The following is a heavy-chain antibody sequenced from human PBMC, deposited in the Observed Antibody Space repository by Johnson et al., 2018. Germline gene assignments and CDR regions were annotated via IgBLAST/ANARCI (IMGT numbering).Heavy chain of an antibody. CDR3: SRGRNLEWSH. J-gene: IGHJ4*02. D-gene: IGHD3-3*01. V-gene: IGHV1-8*01. CDR2: LNPRTGNG. Sequence: VQLVESGAEVKKQGASVKVSCKASGYSFISYDINWIRQAGGRGLEWMGWLNPRTGNGDYAQRFQGRVTMPSDTPTSTVYMELSGLTSEETAVYFCSRGRNLEWSHWGQGTPVTVSS. CDR1: GYSFISYD.